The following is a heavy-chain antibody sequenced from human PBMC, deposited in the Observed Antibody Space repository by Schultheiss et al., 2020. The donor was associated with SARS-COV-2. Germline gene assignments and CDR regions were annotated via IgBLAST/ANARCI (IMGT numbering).Heavy chain of an antibody. CDR1: GGSISSYY. CDR3: AREGGNYAFDI. Sequence: SETLSLTCTVSGGSISSYYWSWIRQPPGKGLEWIGYIYYSGSTNYNPSLKSRVTISVVTSKNQFSLKLSSVTAADTAVYYCAREGGNYAFDIWGQGTMVTVSS. D-gene: IGHD4-23*01. CDR2: IYYSGST. J-gene: IGHJ3*02. V-gene: IGHV4-59*01.